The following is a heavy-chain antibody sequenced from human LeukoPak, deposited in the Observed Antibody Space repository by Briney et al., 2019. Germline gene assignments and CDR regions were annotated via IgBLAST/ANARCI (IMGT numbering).Heavy chain of an antibody. Sequence: SEALSLTCTVSGDSVNSFYYWGWIRQPPGKGLEWIASVYYNGRTYTNPPLTSRVSISVDTSKNHFSLKLDSVTAADTAVYYCARQGSSGWPHFDHWGQGTLVTVSS. CDR2: VYYNGRT. D-gene: IGHD6-19*01. V-gene: IGHV4-39*01. CDR1: GDSVNSFYY. CDR3: ARQGSSGWPHFDH. J-gene: IGHJ4*02.